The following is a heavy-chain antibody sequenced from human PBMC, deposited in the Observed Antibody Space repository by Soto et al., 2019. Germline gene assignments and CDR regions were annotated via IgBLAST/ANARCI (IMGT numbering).Heavy chain of an antibody. Sequence: NPSETLSLTCTVSGGSISSYYWSWIRQPPGKGLEWIGYIYYSGSTNYNPSLKSRVTISVDTSKNQFSLKLSSVTAADTAVYYCARVSDYDSSGYYYHYFDYWGQGTLVTV. CDR1: GGSISSYY. CDR3: ARVSDYDSSGYYYHYFDY. V-gene: IGHV4-59*01. J-gene: IGHJ4*02. D-gene: IGHD3-22*01. CDR2: IYYSGST.